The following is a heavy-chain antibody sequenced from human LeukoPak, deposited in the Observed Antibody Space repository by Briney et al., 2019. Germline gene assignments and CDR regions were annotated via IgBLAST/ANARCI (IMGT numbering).Heavy chain of an antibody. CDR1: GYTFTSYY. Sequence: GASVKVSCKASGYTFTSYYMHWVRQAPGQGLEWMGIINPSGGSTSYAQKFQGRVTKTRDMSTSTVYMELSSLRSEDTAVYYCARAIGYCSSTSCYSIRQDAFDIWGQGTMVTVSS. D-gene: IGHD2-2*01. J-gene: IGHJ3*02. V-gene: IGHV1-46*01. CDR3: ARAIGYCSSTSCYSIRQDAFDI. CDR2: INPSGGST.